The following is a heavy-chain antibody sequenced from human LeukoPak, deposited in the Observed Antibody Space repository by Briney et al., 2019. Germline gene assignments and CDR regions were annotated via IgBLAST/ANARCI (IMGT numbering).Heavy chain of an antibody. CDR3: ARAFNSGYDKDYFDY. CDR2: IYHSGST. CDR1: GGSISSGGYS. Sequence: PSETLSLTCAVSGGSISSGGYSWSWIRQPPGKGLEWIGYIYHSGSTYYNPSLKSRVTISVDRSKNQFSLKLSSVTAADTAVYYCARAFNSGYDKDYFDYWGQGTLVTVSS. V-gene: IGHV4-30-2*01. D-gene: IGHD5-12*01. J-gene: IGHJ4*02.